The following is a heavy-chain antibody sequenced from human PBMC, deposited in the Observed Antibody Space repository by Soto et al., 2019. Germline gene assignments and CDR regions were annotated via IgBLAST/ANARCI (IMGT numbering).Heavy chain of an antibody. V-gene: IGHV5-10-1*01. J-gene: IGHJ6*02. D-gene: IGHD1-1*01. CDR3: ARRIEAQTGYYYYALDV. Sequence: GESLKISCKVSGYTFSDYWIHWVRQTPGKGLEWMGRIDPTDSKAIYSPAFQGHVTISADKSITTIYLQWSSLKASDSAMYYCARRIEAQTGYYYYALDVWGQGTTVTVSS. CDR2: IDPTDSKA. CDR1: GYTFSDYW.